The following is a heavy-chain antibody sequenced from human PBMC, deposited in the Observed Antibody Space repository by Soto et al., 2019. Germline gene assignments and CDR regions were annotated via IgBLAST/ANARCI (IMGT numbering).Heavy chain of an antibody. V-gene: IGHV3-23*01. Sequence: EVQLLESGGGLVQPGGSLRLSCAASGFTFSIYAMSWVRQAPGKGLEWVSAISGSGGSTYYADSVKGRFTISRDNSKNTLYLQMNSLRAEDTAVYYCAKGWFGDYYFDYWGQGTLVTVSS. J-gene: IGHJ4*02. D-gene: IGHD3-10*01. CDR3: AKGWFGDYYFDY. CDR1: GFTFSIYA. CDR2: ISGSGGST.